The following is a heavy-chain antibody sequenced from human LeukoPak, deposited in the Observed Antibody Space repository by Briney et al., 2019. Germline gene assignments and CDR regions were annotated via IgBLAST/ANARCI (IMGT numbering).Heavy chain of an antibody. CDR2: ISSSSTI. CDR1: GFTFSSFS. J-gene: IGHJ4*02. Sequence: PGGSLRLSCAASGFTFSSFSMNWVRQAPGKGLEWVSYISSSSTIYYADSVKGRFTISRDNAKNSLYLQMNSLRAEDTAVYYCARAQREYSYGSFDYWGQGTLVTVSS. CDR3: ARAQREYSYGSFDY. D-gene: IGHD5-18*01. V-gene: IGHV3-48*01.